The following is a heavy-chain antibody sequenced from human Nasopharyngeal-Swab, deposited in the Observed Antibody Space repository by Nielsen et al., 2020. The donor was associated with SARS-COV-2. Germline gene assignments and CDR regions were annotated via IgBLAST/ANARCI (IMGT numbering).Heavy chain of an antibody. J-gene: IGHJ3*02. V-gene: IGHV4-4*02. CDR3: ARRPGSIAAAGDAFDI. Sequence: WIRQPPGKGLEWIGEIYHSGSTNYNPSLKSRVTISVDKSKNQFSLKLSSVTAADTAVYYCARRPGSIAAAGDAFDIWGQGTMVTVSS. D-gene: IGHD6-13*01. CDR2: IYHSGST.